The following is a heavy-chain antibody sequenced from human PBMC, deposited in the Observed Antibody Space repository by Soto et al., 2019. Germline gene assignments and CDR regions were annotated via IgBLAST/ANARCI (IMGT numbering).Heavy chain of an antibody. CDR1: GYTFTSYG. J-gene: IGHJ4*02. CDR3: ARVRYSSGWPLFDY. D-gene: IGHD6-19*01. V-gene: IGHV1-18*04. Sequence: GASVKVSCKASGYTFTSYGISWVRQAPGQGLEWMGWISAYNGNTNYAQKLQGRVTMTTDTSTSTAYMELRSLRSDDTAVYYCARVRYSSGWPLFDYWGQGTQVTVSS. CDR2: ISAYNGNT.